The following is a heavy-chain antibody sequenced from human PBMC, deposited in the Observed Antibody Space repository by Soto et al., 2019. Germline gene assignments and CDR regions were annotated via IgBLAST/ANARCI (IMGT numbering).Heavy chain of an antibody. D-gene: IGHD6-25*01. J-gene: IGHJ6*02. V-gene: IGHV3-21*06. CDR2: ISGLSSYI. CDR3: ARAPQQRLADSYYYGMDV. CDR1: GFTFSRYG. Sequence: EVHLVESGGGLVKPGGSLRLSCAASGFTFSRYGMNWVRQAPGKGLELVSSISGLSSYIYYADSVKGRFTVSRDNAKNSLYVQMNSLRAEDTAVYYCARAPQQRLADSYYYGMDVWGQGTTVIVSS.